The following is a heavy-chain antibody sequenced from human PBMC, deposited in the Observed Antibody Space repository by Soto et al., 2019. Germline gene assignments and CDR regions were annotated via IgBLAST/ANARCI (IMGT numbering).Heavy chain of an antibody. CDR1: GGSISIYY. D-gene: IGHD6-19*01. Sequence: SETLSITCTVSGGSISIYYGSWIRKPSGKGLEWIGYIYYSGSTNYSPSLKSRVTISVDTSKNQFSLKLSSVTAADTAVYYCASLLYSSGEYYFGYWGQGTLVTGSS. CDR3: ASLLYSSGEYYFGY. V-gene: IGHV4-59*08. CDR2: IYYSGST. J-gene: IGHJ4*02.